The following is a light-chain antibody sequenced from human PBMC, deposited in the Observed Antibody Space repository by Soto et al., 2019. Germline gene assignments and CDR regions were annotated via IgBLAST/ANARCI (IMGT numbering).Light chain of an antibody. J-gene: IGKJ5*01. CDR2: DAS. CDR3: QQRSDWPPIT. Sequence: EVVLTQSPDTLSLSPGERATLSCRASQSVSTYLAWYQQKPGQAPRLLIYDASNRATGIPARFSGSGSGTDFTLTISSREPEDFAVYYCQQRSDWPPITFGQGTRLDI. CDR1: QSVSTY. V-gene: IGKV3-11*01.